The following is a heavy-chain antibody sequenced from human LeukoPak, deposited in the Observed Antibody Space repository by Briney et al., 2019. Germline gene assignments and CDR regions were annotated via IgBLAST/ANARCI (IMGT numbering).Heavy chain of an antibody. D-gene: IGHD2-2*01. V-gene: IGHV1-69*13. CDR1: GGTFSSYA. Sequence: SVKVSCKASGGTFSSYAISWVRQAPGQGLEWMGGIIPIFGTANYAQKSQGRVTITADESTSTAYMELSSLRSEDTAVYYCARGYCSSTSCSRANYGMDVWGKGTTVTVSS. J-gene: IGHJ6*04. CDR2: IIPIFGTA. CDR3: ARGYCSSTSCSRANYGMDV.